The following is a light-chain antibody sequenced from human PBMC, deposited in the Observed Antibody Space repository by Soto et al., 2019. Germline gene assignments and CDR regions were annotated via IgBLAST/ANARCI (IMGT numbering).Light chain of an antibody. CDR3: QTWGTGIVV. J-gene: IGLJ2*01. V-gene: IGLV4-69*01. Sequence: QPVLTQSPSASASLGASVKLTCTLSSGHSNYAIAWHQQQPEKGPRYLMKLNSDGSHSKGDGIPDRFSGSSSGAERSLTISGLQSEDEADYYCQTWGTGIVVFGGGTQLTVL. CDR2: LNSDGSH. CDR1: SGHSNYA.